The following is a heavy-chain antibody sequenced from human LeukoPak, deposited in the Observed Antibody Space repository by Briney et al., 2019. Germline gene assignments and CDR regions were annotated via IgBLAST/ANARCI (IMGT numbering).Heavy chain of an antibody. J-gene: IGHJ4*02. CDR3: AKGSSDSWYSALEY. V-gene: IGHV3-23*01. Sequence: GGSLRLSCAASGFTFSSYAMTWVRQARGKGLKWVSGMSASNGNTYHADSVKGRFTISRDNSKGTLYLQMNSLRVEDTAVYYCAKGSSDSWYSALEYWGQGTLVTVSS. CDR1: GFTFSSYA. CDR2: MSASNGNT. D-gene: IGHD6-13*01.